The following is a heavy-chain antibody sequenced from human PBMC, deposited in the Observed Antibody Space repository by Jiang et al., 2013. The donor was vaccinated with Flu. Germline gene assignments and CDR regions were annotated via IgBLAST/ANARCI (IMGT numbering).Heavy chain of an antibody. CDR2: ITGSGATT. CDR3: AKDAYNWNSGWFDP. J-gene: IGHJ5*02. Sequence: LESGGELVQPGGSLRLSCVASGFTFTNYAMSWVRQAPGKGLEWVSSITGSGATTYYADSVKGRFTLSRDDSENTLFLQMNSLIAEDTAVYYCAKDAYNWNSGWFDPWGQGTLVIVSS. D-gene: IGHD1-7*01. V-gene: IGHV3-23*01. CDR1: GFTFTNYA.